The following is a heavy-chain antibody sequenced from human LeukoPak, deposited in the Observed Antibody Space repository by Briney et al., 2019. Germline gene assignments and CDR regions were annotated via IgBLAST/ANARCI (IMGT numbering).Heavy chain of an antibody. J-gene: IGHJ6*02. CDR1: GFTFSSYA. V-gene: IGHV3-23*01. Sequence: GGSLRLSCAASGFTFSSYAMSWVRQAPGKGLEWVSAISGSGGSTYYADSVRGRFTISRVNVENTLYLQMNSLRAEDTAVYYCAKEVTATHYYDSSGYYFYGMDVWDQGTTVTVSS. D-gene: IGHD3-22*01. CDR2: ISGSGGST. CDR3: AKEVTATHYYDSSGYYFYGMDV.